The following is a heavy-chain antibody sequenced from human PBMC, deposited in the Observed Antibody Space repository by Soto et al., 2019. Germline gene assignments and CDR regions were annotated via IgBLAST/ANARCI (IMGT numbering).Heavy chain of an antibody. J-gene: IGHJ4*02. CDR1: GFTFSNFW. D-gene: IGHD4-17*01. CDR3: VRSRYAYGFDF. CDR2: VKPDGTDK. V-gene: IGHV3-7*01. Sequence: PGGSLRLSCTASGFTFSNFWMNWVRQTPGKGLEWVANVKPDGTDKYYLSSVRGRFTISRDNAKNSVVLQMNSLKVDDMGLYFCVRSRYAYGFDFWGQGRLVTVSA.